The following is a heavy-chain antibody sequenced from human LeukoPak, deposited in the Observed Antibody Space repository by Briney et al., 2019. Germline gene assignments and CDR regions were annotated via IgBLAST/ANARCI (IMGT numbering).Heavy chain of an antibody. CDR3: ASSPRGYSYGTYFDY. V-gene: IGHV1-69*05. Sequence: SVKVSCKASGGTFSSYAISWVRQAPGQGLEWMGGIIPILGTANYAQKFQGRVTITTDESTSTAYMELSSLRSEDTAVYYCASSPRGYSYGTYFDYWGQGTLVTVSS. D-gene: IGHD5-18*01. CDR2: IIPILGTA. CDR1: GGTFSSYA. J-gene: IGHJ4*02.